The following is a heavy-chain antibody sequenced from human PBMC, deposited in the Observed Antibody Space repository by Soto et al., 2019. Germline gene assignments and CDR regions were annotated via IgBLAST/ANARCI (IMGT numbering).Heavy chain of an antibody. J-gene: IGHJ3*01. D-gene: IGHD6-19*01. V-gene: IGHV5-51*07. Sequence: SLQISGKGSGYKYSRSWFDWVHQMQGKGLEWMGMIDPGDSVTTYSPSFQGHVTMSADKSINTAYLQWSSLKASDTAIYYCASGGDASGHHALDVCGLGPMVTGSS. CDR1: GYKYSRSW. CDR3: ASGGDASGHHALDV. CDR2: IDPGDSVT.